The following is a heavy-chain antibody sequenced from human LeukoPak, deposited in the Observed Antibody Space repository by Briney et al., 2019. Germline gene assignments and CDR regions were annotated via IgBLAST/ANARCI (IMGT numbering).Heavy chain of an antibody. CDR3: AKDQGAGLTSQH. V-gene: IGHV3-23*01. D-gene: IGHD3-9*01. CDR1: GFTFAAYA. CDR2: VAAGGFTT. Sequence: GRSLKLSCATSGFTFAAYAMTWVRQAPGKGLEWISHVAAGGFTTYYADSVKGRFTVSRDNSRNTVFLQMNNLTIEDTALYYCAKDQGAGLTSQHWGQGTLVIVSS. J-gene: IGHJ1*01.